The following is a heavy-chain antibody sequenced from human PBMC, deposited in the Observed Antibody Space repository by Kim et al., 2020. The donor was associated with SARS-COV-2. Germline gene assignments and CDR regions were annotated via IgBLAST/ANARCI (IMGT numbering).Heavy chain of an antibody. Sequence: GGSLRLSCAASGFTVSSNYMSWVRQAPGKGLEWVSVIYSGGSTYYADSVKGRFTISRDNSKNTLYLQMNSLRAEDTAVYYCAREKRFSTVAGTGYFQHWGQGTLVTVSS. CDR3: AREKRFSTVAGTGYFQH. D-gene: IGHD6-19*01. V-gene: IGHV3-53*01. J-gene: IGHJ1*01. CDR1: GFTVSSNY. CDR2: IYSGGST.